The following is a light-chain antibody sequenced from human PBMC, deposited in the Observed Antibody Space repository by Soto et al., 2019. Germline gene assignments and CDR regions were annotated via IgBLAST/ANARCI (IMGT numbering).Light chain of an antibody. Sequence: QSALTQPASVSGSPGQSITISCTGTSSDVGSYNLVSWYQQHPGKAPKLMIYEGSKRPSGVSNRFSGSKSGHTASLTISGLQAEDEADYYCCSYAGSSTLGVFGTGTKLTVL. V-gene: IGLV2-23*01. CDR1: SSDVGSYNL. CDR2: EGS. CDR3: CSYAGSSTLGV. J-gene: IGLJ1*01.